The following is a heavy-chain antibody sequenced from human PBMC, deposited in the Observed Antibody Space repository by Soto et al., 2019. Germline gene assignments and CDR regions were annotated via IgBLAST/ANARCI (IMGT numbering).Heavy chain of an antibody. CDR2: INSDGSKI. D-gene: IGHD3-10*01. CDR3: ARDRGYPDSFNI. J-gene: IGHJ3*02. Sequence: GGALRLSCAASGFTFSNYAMNWVRQAPGKGLEWVSHINSDGSKIVYADSVKGRFTISRDNAKSTLFLQMNGLRVEDTAVYYCARDRGYPDSFNIWGQGTTVTVSS. V-gene: IGHV3-74*01. CDR1: GFTFSNYA.